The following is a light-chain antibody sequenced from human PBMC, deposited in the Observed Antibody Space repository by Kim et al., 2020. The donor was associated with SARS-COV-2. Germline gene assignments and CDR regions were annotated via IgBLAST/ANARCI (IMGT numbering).Light chain of an antibody. CDR2: GAS. CDR1: QSVSTSY. CDR3: QQVGSSPFT. Sequence: SSPEEAATLSGRASQSVSTSYLAWYQQKPGQAPRLLNYGASSRTTGIANRCSGSGSGTEFTLTSRRLEHEDFAVYYCQQVGSSPFTFGQGTKLEI. V-gene: IGKV3-20*01. J-gene: IGKJ2*01.